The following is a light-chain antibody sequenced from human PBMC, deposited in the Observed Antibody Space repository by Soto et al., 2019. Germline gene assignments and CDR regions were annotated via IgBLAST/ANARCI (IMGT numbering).Light chain of an antibody. Sequence: EIVLTQSPATLSLSPGERATLSCRASQSVNSYLAWFQQKPGQAPRLLIYDASNRATGIPARFSGSGSGTDFTLTISSLEPEDFAVYYCQQRNNWPPITFGQGTRLEIK. V-gene: IGKV3-11*01. J-gene: IGKJ5*01. CDR1: QSVNSY. CDR3: QQRNNWPPIT. CDR2: DAS.